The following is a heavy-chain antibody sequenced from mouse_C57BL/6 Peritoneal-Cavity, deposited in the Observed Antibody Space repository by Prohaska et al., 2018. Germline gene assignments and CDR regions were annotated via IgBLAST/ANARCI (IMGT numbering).Heavy chain of an antibody. CDR2: IFPGSGST. Sequence: QVQLQQSGPELVKPGASVKISCKASGYTFTDYYINWVKQRPGQGREWIGWIFPGSGSTYYNEKFKCNATVTVDKSSSTAYMVISSLTYEDSVVYVCARSGGSRMRFAYGGEGTLVTVSA. J-gene: IGHJ3*01. CDR1: GYTFTDYY. D-gene: IGHD1-1*01. V-gene: IGHV1-75*01. CDR3: ARSGGSRMRFAY.